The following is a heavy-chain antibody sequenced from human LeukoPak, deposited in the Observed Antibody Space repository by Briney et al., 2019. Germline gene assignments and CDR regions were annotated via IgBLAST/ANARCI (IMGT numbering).Heavy chain of an antibody. CDR2: IKSKTDGGTT. Sequence: GGSLRLSCAASGFTFSNAWMSWVRQAPGKGLEWVGRIKSKTDGGTTDYAAPVKGRFTISRDDSKNTLYQQMNSLKTEDTAVYYCITGNVVVPAAIPYFDYWGQGTLVTVSS. V-gene: IGHV3-15*01. CDR1: GFTFSNAW. D-gene: IGHD2-2*01. J-gene: IGHJ4*02. CDR3: ITGNVVVPAAIPYFDY.